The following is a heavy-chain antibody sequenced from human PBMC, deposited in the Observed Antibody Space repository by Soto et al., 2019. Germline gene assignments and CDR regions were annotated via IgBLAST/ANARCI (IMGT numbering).Heavy chain of an antibody. V-gene: IGHV4-30-4*01. D-gene: IGHD6-13*01. CDR1: GGCISSGDHY. CDR3: ARGLYSSSSYYFDY. J-gene: IGHJ4*02. CDR2: IYYSGST. Sequence: SETLSLTCSVSGGCISSGDHYWSWNRQPPGKGLEWIGYIYYSGSTYYNPSLKSRVTISVDTSKNQFSLKLSSVTAADTAVYYCARGLYSSSSYYFDYWGQGTLVTGSS.